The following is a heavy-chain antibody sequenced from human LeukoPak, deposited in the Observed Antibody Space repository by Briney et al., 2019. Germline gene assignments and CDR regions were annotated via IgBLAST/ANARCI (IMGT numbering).Heavy chain of an antibody. CDR3: ARSPIGVWGSYGLYYFDY. CDR2: INTNTGNP. V-gene: IGHV7-4-1*02. Sequence: WASVKVSCKASGYTFTSYAMNWVRRAPGQGLEWMGWINTNTGNPTYAQGFTGRFVFSLDTSVSTAYLQISSLKAEDTAVYYCARSPIGVWGSYGLYYFDYWGQGTLVTVSS. CDR1: GYTFTSYA. J-gene: IGHJ4*02. D-gene: IGHD3-16*01.